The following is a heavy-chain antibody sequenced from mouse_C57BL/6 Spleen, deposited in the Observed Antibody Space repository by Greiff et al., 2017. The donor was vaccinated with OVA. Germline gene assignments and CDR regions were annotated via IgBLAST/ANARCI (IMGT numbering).Heavy chain of an antibody. CDR1: GYTFTDYY. CDR3: AREGYGGAMDY. D-gene: IGHD2-10*02. V-gene: IGHV1-26*01. CDR2: INPNNGGT. Sequence: EVQLVESGPELVKPGASVKISCKASGYTFTDYYMNWVKQSHGKSLEWIGDINPNNGGTSYNQKFKGKATLTVDKSSSTAYMELRSLTSEDSAVYYCAREGYGGAMDYWGQGTSVTVSS. J-gene: IGHJ4*01.